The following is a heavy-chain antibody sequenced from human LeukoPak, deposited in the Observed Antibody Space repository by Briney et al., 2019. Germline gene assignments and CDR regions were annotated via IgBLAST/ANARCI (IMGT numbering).Heavy chain of an antibody. D-gene: IGHD2-15*01. CDR2: ISGSGGST. CDR3: ANHLGYCSGGSCYERA. Sequence: ETLSLTCAVSGGSISSSNWWSWVRQAPGKGLEWVSAISGSGGSTYYADSVKGRFTISRDNSKNTLYLQMNSLRAEDTAVYYCANHLGYCSGGSCYERAWGQGTLVTVSS. V-gene: IGHV3-23*01. CDR1: GGSISSSN. J-gene: IGHJ5*02.